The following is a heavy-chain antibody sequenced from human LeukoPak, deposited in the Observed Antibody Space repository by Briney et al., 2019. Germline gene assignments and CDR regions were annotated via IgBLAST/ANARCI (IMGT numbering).Heavy chain of an antibody. CDR3: ARVVLGYFYYMDV. V-gene: IGHV3-53*01. J-gene: IGHJ6*03. CDR2: LYSGGST. CDR1: GFTVSSNY. Sequence: GGSLRLFCLASGFTVSSNYISWVRQAPGKGLEWVSVLYSGGSTYYADSVKGRFTISRDKSKDTVYLQMNSLRAEDTAVYFCARVVLGYFYYMDVWGKGTTVTVSS. D-gene: IGHD3-16*01.